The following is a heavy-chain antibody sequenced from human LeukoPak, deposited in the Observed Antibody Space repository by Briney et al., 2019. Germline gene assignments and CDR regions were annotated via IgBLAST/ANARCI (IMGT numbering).Heavy chain of an antibody. CDR1: GFTFSSYS. D-gene: IGHD2-2*01. CDR2: ISSSSSYI. V-gene: IGHV3-21*03. CDR3: ARDPGRLGYCSSTSCYVLDY. Sequence: GGSLRLSCAASGFTFSSYSMNWVRQAPGKGLEWVSSISSSSSYIYYADSVKGRFTISRDNAKNSLYLQINSLRAEDTAVYYCARDPGRLGYCSSTSCYVLDYWGQGTLVTASS. J-gene: IGHJ4*02.